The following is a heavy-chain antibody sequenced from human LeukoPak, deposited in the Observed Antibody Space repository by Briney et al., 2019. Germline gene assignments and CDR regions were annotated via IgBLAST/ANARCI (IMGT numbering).Heavy chain of an antibody. D-gene: IGHD3-10*01. CDR3: ARERYYGSGSYRGDFDY. J-gene: IGHJ4*02. Sequence: SVKVSCKASGGTFSSYAISWVRQAPGQGLEWMGRIIPILGIANYAQKFQGRVTITADKSTSTAYMELSSLRSEDTAVYYCARERYYGSGSYRGDFDYWGRGTLVTVSS. CDR2: IIPILGIA. CDR1: GGTFSSYA. V-gene: IGHV1-69*04.